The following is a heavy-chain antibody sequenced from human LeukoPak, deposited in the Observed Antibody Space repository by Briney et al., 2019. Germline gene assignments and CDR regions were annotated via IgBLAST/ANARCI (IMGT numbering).Heavy chain of an antibody. J-gene: IGHJ6*03. CDR2: MSPSGRT. CDR1: GGSINSGSYY. Sequence: SQTLSLTCIVSGGSINSGSYYWLWIRQPAGKGLEWIGRMSPSGRTNSNPSLKGRVTMSIDRSRNQFSLKLSAVTAADTAVYYCARDVTPNYQDPPDNYYYYMDVWGKGTTVTVSS. V-gene: IGHV4-61*02. CDR3: ARDVTPNYQDPPDNYYYYMDV. D-gene: IGHD2-2*01.